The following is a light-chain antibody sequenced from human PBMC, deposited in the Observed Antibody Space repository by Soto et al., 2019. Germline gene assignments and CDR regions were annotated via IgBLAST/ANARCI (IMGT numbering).Light chain of an antibody. Sequence: DVPLIQSPSTLSASVGESVTITCRVSQSISDWVAWYQRKPGKAPKLLIYDATSSESGVPSRFSGTGSGTEFTLTISSLQPDDFATYYCQQYKSFSQTFGQGTKV. V-gene: IGKV1-5*01. CDR3: QQYKSFSQT. J-gene: IGKJ2*01. CDR1: QSISDW. CDR2: DAT.